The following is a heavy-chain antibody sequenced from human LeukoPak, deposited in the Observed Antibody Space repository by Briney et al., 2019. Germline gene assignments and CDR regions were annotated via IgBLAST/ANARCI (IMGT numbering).Heavy chain of an antibody. J-gene: IGHJ6*03. V-gene: IGHV3-48*01. CDR1: GFTFRSYN. Sequence: PGGSLRLPCEASGFTFRSYNINGLRQSPGKGLEGISYIRTSTTTIYYANSVKGRFTISRDNSKNTLYLQMNSLRTEDTAVYYCAKTGSRGGTFRPSYYYYYMDVWGEGTTVTISS. D-gene: IGHD3-9*01. CDR3: AKTGSRGGTFRPSYYYYYMDV. CDR2: IRTSTTTI.